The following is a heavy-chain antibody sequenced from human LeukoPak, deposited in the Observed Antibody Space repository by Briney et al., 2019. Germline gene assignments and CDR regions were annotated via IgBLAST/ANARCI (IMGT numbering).Heavy chain of an antibody. D-gene: IGHD6-13*01. J-gene: IGHJ1*01. CDR1: GFTFSSYG. V-gene: IGHV3-30*18. CDR3: AKDWYSSNWYGGIFQH. CDR2: ISYDGSNK. Sequence: PGRSLRLSCAASGFTFSSYGMHWVRQAPGKGLEWVAVISYDGSNKYYADSVKGRFTISRDNSKNTLYLQMNSLRAEDTAVYYCAKDWYSSNWYGGIFQHWGQGTLVTVSS.